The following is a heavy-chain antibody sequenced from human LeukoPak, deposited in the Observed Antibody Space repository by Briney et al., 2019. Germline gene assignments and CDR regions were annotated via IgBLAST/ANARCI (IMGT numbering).Heavy chain of an antibody. CDR3: AREYHRVAAAGTAGY. V-gene: IGHV3-30*04. J-gene: IGHJ4*02. D-gene: IGHD6-13*01. CDR2: ISYDGSNK. CDR1: GFTFSSYA. Sequence: GSLRLSCAASGFTFSSYAMHWVRQAPGKGLEWVAVISYDGSNKYYADSVKGRSTISRDNSKNTLYLQMNSLRAEDTAVYYCAREYHRVAAAGTAGYWGQGTLVTVSS.